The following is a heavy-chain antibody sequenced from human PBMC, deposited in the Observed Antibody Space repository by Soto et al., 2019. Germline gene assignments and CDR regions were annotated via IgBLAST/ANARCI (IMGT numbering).Heavy chain of an antibody. D-gene: IGHD3-22*01. V-gene: IGHV4-30-2*01. J-gene: IGHJ4*02. CDR1: GGSISSGGYS. CDR2: IYHSGST. Sequence: QLQLQESGSGLVKPSQTLSLTCAVSGGSISSGGYSWSWIRQPPGKGLEWIGYIYHSGSTYYNPSLKSRVTISVDRSKNQFSLKLSSVTAADTAVYYCASRTHYYDSSGYSLFDYWGQGTLVTVSS. CDR3: ASRTHYYDSSGYSLFDY.